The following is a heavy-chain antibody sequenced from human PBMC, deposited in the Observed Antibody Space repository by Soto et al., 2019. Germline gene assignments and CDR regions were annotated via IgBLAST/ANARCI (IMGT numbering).Heavy chain of an antibody. Sequence: ESGGGLVKPGGSLTLSCAASGFTFSGYSMNWVRQAPGMGLEWVASISSDSTYIYYADSVRGRFTISRDNAKESLYLEMNSLRAEDSAMYYCARRIDYGEDYWGQGTLVTVSS. V-gene: IGHV3-21*01. CDR3: ARRIDYGEDY. CDR2: ISSDSTYI. D-gene: IGHD3-16*01. CDR1: GFTFSGYS. J-gene: IGHJ4*02.